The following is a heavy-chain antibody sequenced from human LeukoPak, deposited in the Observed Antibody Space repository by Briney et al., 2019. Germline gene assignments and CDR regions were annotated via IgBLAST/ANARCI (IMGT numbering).Heavy chain of an antibody. CDR1: GGTFSSYA. J-gene: IGHJ6*02. D-gene: IGHD6-13*01. CDR2: IIPILGIA. V-gene: IGHV1-69*04. CDR3: AREPTIAAAVYGMDV. Sequence: VASVKVSCKASGGTFSSYAISWVRQAPGQGLEWMGRIIPILGIANYAQKFQGRVTITADKSTSTAYMELSSLRSEDTAVYYCAREPTIAAAVYGMDVWGQGTTVTVSS.